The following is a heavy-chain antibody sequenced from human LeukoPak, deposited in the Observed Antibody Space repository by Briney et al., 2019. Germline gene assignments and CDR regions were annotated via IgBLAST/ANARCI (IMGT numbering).Heavy chain of an antibody. V-gene: IGHV3-21*01. CDR3: ARAGRRGGYRIGFDY. J-gene: IGHJ4*02. CDR2: ISSSSSYI. Sequence: GGSLRLSCAASGFTFSSYSMTWVRQAPGKGLEWVSSISSSSSYIYYADSVKGRFTISRDNAKNSLYLQMNSLRAEDTAVYYCARAGRRGGYRIGFDYWGQGTLVTVSS. D-gene: IGHD5-24*01. CDR1: GFTFSSYS.